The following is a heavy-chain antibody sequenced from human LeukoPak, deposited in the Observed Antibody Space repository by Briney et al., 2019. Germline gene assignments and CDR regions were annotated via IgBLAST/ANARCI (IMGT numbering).Heavy chain of an antibody. CDR2: IYPGDSDT. J-gene: IGHJ4*02. CDR3: ARLPSVRGVDRYFDY. V-gene: IGHV5-51*01. CDR1: GYSFTSYW. D-gene: IGHD3-10*01. Sequence: GEALQIYCKGSGYSFTSYWIGWVRPMPGKGLGWMGIIYPGDSDTRYSPSFQGQVTISVDKSISTAYLQWSSLKASDTAMYYCARLPSVRGVDRYFDYWGQGTLVTVSS.